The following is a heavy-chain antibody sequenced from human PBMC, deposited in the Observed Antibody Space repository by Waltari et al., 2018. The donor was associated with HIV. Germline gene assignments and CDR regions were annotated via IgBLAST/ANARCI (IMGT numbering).Heavy chain of an antibody. CDR1: GFSISDYG. CDR3: ARDSRYRTTYFSGAFDI. CDR2: ITHDTSYK. J-gene: IGHJ3*02. D-gene: IGHD1-26*01. V-gene: IGHV3-30*04. Sequence: QVQLVESGGGVVQPGGSLRLSCAAPGFSISDYGMPWVRQAPGKELELLAVITHDTSYKVYADSVKGRFTISRDNSKNSLHLQMDSLRSEDTALYYCARDSRYRTTYFSGAFDIWGQGTLVTVSS.